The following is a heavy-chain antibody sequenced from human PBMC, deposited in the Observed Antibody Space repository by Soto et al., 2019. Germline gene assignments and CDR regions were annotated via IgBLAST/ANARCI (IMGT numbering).Heavy chain of an antibody. V-gene: IGHV1-2*02. J-gene: IGHJ6*02. CDR2: INPNSGGT. CDR1: GYTFTGYY. Sequence: ASVKVSCKASGYTFTGYYMHWVRQAPGQGLEWMGWINPNSGGTNYAQKFQGRVTMTRDTSISTAYMELSRLRSDDTAVYYCASGSYSGYDRGYYYYGMDVWGQGTMVIVSS. CDR3: ASGSYSGYDRGYYYYGMDV. D-gene: IGHD5-12*01.